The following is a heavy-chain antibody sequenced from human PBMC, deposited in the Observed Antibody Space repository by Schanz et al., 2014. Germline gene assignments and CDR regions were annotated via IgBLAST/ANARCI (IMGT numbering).Heavy chain of an antibody. CDR3: ARGGGPEDVFDI. CDR1: GDTFSKYN. D-gene: IGHD5-12*01. Sequence: QAQLMQSGPELKKPGSSVKVSCQAFGDTFSKYNIMWVRQVPGQGLEWLGRIIPVLNIATYAQRFQGRVSITADTSTNTAYMELSSLTSEDTAVYYCARGGGPEDVFDIWGQGTILTVSS. J-gene: IGHJ3*02. CDR2: IIPVLNIA. V-gene: IGHV1-69*04.